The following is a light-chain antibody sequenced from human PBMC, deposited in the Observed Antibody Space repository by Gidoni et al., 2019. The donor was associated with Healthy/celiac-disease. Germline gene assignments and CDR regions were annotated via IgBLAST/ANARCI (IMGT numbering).Light chain of an antibody. Sequence: DIVMTQSPLSLPVTPGAPASISCSSSKSLLHSNRYNYVEWYLQKPGQSPQLLIYCGSNLASGVPYRFSGSGSGTDFTMKISRVEAEDVGGYYCMQALQTPFTFGPGTKVDIK. CDR3: MQALQTPFT. V-gene: IGKV2-28*01. CDR2: CGS. CDR1: KSLLHSNRYNY. J-gene: IGKJ3*01.